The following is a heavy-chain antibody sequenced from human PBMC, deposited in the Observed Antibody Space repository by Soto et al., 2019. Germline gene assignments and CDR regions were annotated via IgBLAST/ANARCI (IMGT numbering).Heavy chain of an antibody. CDR2: ISHSGGS. CDR3: ARGRKDYSSSWYVG. D-gene: IGHD6-13*01. V-gene: IGHV4-34*01. Sequence: SETLSLTCAVYGGSFSDYSWSWIRQPPGKGLAWIGEISHSGGSNYNPSLKSRVTISVDTSKNQFSLKLSSVTAADTAVYYCARGRKDYSSSWYVGWGQGTLVTVSS. J-gene: IGHJ4*02. CDR1: GGSFSDYS.